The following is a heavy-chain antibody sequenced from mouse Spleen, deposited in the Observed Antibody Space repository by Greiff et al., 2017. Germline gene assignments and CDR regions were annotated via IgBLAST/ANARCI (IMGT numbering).Heavy chain of an antibody. V-gene: IGHV5-16*01. Sequence: EVKLMESEGGLVQPGSSMKLSCTASGFTFSDYYMAWVRQVPEKGLEWVANINYDGSSTYYLDSLKSRFIISRDNAKNILYLQMSSLKSEDTATYYCARVYYYDGSPAWFAYWGQGTLVTVSA. J-gene: IGHJ3*01. CDR1: GFTFSDYY. D-gene: IGHD1-1*01. CDR2: INYDGSST. CDR3: ARVYYYDGSPAWFAY.